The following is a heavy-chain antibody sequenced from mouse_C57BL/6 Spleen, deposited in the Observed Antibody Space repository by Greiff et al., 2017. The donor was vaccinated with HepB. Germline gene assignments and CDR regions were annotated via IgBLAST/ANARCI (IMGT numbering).Heavy chain of an antibody. Sequence: DVQLQESGPGLVKPSQSLSLTCSVTGYSITSGYYWNWIRQFPGNKLEWMGYISYDGSNNYNPSLKNRISITRDTSKNQFFLKLNSVTTEDTATYYCARDLRGNYYFDYWGQGTTLTVSS. CDR2: ISYDGSN. V-gene: IGHV3-6*01. J-gene: IGHJ2*01. D-gene: IGHD2-1*01. CDR1: GYSITSGYY. CDR3: ARDLRGNYYFDY.